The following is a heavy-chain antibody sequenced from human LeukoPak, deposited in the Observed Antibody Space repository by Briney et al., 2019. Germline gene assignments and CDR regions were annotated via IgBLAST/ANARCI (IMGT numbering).Heavy chain of an antibody. CDR1: GGSISSYY. Sequence: SETLSLTCTVSGGSISSYYWSWIRQPPGKGLEWIGDIYYSGSTNYNPSLKSRVTISIDTSNNQFSLKLNSVTAADTAVYYCARVGHYYDSGSYYNARGFFDYWGQGTLVTVSS. J-gene: IGHJ4*02. CDR2: IYYSGST. V-gene: IGHV4-59*01. D-gene: IGHD3-10*01. CDR3: ARVGHYYDSGSYYNARGFFDY.